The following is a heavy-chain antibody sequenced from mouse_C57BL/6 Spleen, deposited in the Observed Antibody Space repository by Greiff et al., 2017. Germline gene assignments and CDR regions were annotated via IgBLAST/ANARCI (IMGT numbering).Heavy chain of an antibody. CDR3: AKPIYSNYVRYYAMDY. V-gene: IGHV2-3*01. J-gene: IGHJ4*01. Sequence: VKLMESGPGLVAPSQSLSITCTVSGFSLTSYGVSWVRQPPGKGLEWLGVIWGDGSTNYHSAPISRLSISKDNPKSQVLLKLNSLRTDDTDTYYCAKPIYSNYVRYYAMDYWGQGTSVTVSS. CDR2: IWGDGST. D-gene: IGHD2-5*01. CDR1: GFSLTSYG.